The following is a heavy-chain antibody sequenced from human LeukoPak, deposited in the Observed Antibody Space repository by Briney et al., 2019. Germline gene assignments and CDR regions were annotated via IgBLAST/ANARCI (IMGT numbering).Heavy chain of an antibody. V-gene: IGHV1-8*03. J-gene: IGHJ4*02. CDR3: AKFRIAVAGGFDY. D-gene: IGHD6-19*01. CDR2: INPNSGNT. CDR1: VYTFTSYD. Sequence: ASVPVSYMASVYTFTSYDINWVRQATGQGREWIGLINPNSGNTGYAQKFQGSVTLTRNPSISTAYLELSSLRSEDTAVYYCAKFRIAVAGGFDYWGQGTLVTVSS.